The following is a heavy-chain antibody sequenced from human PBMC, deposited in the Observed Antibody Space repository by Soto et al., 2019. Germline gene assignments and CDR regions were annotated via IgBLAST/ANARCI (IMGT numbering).Heavy chain of an antibody. CDR2: ISGSGTYT. CDR3: ARSSRWRQVVGYKYGLDV. D-gene: IGHD3-22*01. J-gene: IGHJ6*02. CDR1: GFTVSDHY. Sequence: QVQLVESGGGLVKPGGSLRLSCAVSGFTVSDHYMTWIRQAPGKGLEWVSYISGSGTYTNYADSVTGRFIISRDIAQNSQWLQINSMRAEYTAVYYCARSSRWRQVVGYKYGLDVWGQGTAVTVSS. V-gene: IGHV3-11*06.